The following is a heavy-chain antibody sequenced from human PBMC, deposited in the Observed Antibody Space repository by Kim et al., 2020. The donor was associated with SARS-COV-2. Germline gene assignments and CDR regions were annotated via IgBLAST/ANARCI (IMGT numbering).Heavy chain of an antibody. CDR2: ISYDGSNK. CDR3: AKAPPGRRYYFDY. J-gene: IGHJ4*02. V-gene: IGHV3-30*18. CDR1: GFTFSSYG. D-gene: IGHD1-26*01. Sequence: GGSLRLSCAASGFTFSSYGMHWVRQAPGKGLEWVAVISYDGSNKYYADSVKGRFTISRDNSKNTLYLQMTSMRAEDTAVYYCAKAPPGRRYYFDYWGQGT.